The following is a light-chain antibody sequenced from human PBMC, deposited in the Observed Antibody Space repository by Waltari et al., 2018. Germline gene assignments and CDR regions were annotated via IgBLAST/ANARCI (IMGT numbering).Light chain of an antibody. V-gene: IGLV2-11*01. CDR1: SSDVGGYNY. CDR3: CSYAGSITFWV. CDR2: DVT. J-gene: IGLJ3*02. Sequence: QSALTQPRSVSESPGQSVTISCTGTSSDVGGYNYVSQYQHPPGQAPKLIIYDVTKRPSGVPDRFSASKSDNTASLTISGLQAEDEADYYCCSYAGSITFWVFGGGTKLTVL.